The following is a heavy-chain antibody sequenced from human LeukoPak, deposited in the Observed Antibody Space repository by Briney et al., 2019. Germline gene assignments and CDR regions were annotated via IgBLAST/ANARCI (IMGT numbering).Heavy chain of an antibody. CDR1: GFTFSGYY. J-gene: IGHJ4*02. Sequence: GGSLRLSCAASGFTFSGYYMFWVRHVPGKGLMWVAHINGFGTEATYADTVKGRFTISRDNAKNSLYLRMNSLRAEDTAVYYCARPRSGYSSGWYWAYWGQGTLVTVSS. V-gene: IGHV3-11*03. D-gene: IGHD6-19*01. CDR3: ARPRSGYSSGWYWAY. CDR2: INGFGTEA.